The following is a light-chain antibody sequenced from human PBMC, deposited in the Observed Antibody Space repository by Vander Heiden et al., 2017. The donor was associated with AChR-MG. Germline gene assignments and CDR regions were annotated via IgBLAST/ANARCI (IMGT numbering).Light chain of an antibody. CDR1: KLGDSF. Sequence: SYEVTQPPSVSVSPGQTASITCSGDKLGDSFACWYQQKPGHSPVLLIYQDSKRPSGIPERFSGSNSGNTATLTISGTQTMDEADYYCQAWDTRTVLFGGGTKLTVL. J-gene: IGLJ2*01. V-gene: IGLV3-1*01. CDR3: QAWDTRTVL. CDR2: QDS.